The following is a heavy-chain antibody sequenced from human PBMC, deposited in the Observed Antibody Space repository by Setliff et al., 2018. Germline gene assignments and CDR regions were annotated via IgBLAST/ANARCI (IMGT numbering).Heavy chain of an antibody. Sequence: PSETLSLTCTVSGGSISNSSYYWGWIRQPPGKGLEWIGSIYYSGSTYYNPSLKSRVTISVDTSENQFSLKLSSVTAADTAVYYCARVRVVYYMDVWGKGTTVTVSS. D-gene: IGHD2-15*01. CDR2: IYYSGST. CDR3: ARVRVVYYMDV. CDR1: GGSISNSSYY. J-gene: IGHJ6*03. V-gene: IGHV4-39*07.